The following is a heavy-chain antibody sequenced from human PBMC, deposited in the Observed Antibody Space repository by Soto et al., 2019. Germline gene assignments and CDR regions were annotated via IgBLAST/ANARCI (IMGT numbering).Heavy chain of an antibody. V-gene: IGHV4-61*01. CDR2: IYYSGST. CDR3: ARSTIFPDS. J-gene: IGHJ4*02. CDR1: GGSISSGCYY. Sequence: PSETLSLTCTVSGGSISSGCYYWSWIRQHPGKGLEWIGYIYYSGSTNYNPSLKSRVSISIDTSSDQFSLKLNSVTAADTAVYYCARSTIFPDSWGQGTLVTVSS. D-gene: IGHD2-8*01.